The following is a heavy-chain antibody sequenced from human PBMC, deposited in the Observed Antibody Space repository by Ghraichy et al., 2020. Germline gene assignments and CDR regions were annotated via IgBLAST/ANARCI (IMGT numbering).Heavy chain of an antibody. CDR1: GFTVSSNY. D-gene: IGHD1-26*01. CDR3: ARTPIVGATGA. CDR2: INNGVST. V-gene: IGHV3-66*01. Sequence: GVLNISCAASGFTVSSNYLSWVRQAPGKGLEWVALINNGVSTFYADSVKGRFTISRDNSKNTLYLQMNSLRAEDTAVYYCARTPIVGATGAWGQGTMVTVSS. J-gene: IGHJ3*01.